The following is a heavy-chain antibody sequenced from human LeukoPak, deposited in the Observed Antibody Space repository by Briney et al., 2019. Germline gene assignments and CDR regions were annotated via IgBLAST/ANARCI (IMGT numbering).Heavy chain of an antibody. V-gene: IGHV1-18*01. CDR2: ISAYSGTT. Sequence: GASVKVSCKASRYIFISYGISWVGQAAGQEREGMGWISAYSGTTTYTQKLRGSVTMTTETSTSTAYMELGSLRSDDTAVYYCARLRVINGDLDYWGQGTLVTVSS. CDR3: ARLRVINGDLDY. CDR1: RYIFISYG. J-gene: IGHJ4*02.